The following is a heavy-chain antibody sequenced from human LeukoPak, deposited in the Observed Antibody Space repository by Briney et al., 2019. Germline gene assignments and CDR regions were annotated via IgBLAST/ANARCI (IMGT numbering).Heavy chain of an antibody. Sequence: GGSLQISCKGSGYSFTNYWIGWVRQLPGKGLEDMGIIYPGDSDTRYSPSFQGQVTISADKSISTAYLQWSSLKASDTAMYYCARHDRSATVVTDYWGQGTLVTVSS. CDR1: GYSFTNYW. CDR3: ARHDRSATVVTDY. D-gene: IGHD4-23*01. CDR2: IYPGDSDT. J-gene: IGHJ4*02. V-gene: IGHV5-51*01.